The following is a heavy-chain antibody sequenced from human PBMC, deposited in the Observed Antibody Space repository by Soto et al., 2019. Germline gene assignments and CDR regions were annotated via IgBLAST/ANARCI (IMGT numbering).Heavy chain of an antibody. Sequence: GESLKISCKGSGYSFTSYWIGWVRQMPGKGLEWMGIIYPGDSDTRYSPSLQGQVTISADKSISTAYLQWSSLKASDTAMYYCARGAAGGFLEWLPLDVWGQGTTVTVSS. CDR2: IYPGDSDT. V-gene: IGHV5-51*01. D-gene: IGHD3-3*01. J-gene: IGHJ6*02. CDR3: ARGAAGGFLEWLPLDV. CDR1: GYSFTSYW.